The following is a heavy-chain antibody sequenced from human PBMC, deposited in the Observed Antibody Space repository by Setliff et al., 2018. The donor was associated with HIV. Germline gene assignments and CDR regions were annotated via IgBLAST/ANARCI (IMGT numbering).Heavy chain of an antibody. CDR2: INHSGTT. V-gene: IGHV4-34*01. CDR1: GESFSGYY. J-gene: IGHJ4*02. CDR3: ARGGGTSFDY. Sequence: SETLSLTCAVDGESFSGYYWSWIRQPPGKGLEWIGEINHSGTTNYTPSLKSRVAMSVDTSKNQFSLMLSSVTAADTAVYYCARGGGTSFDYWGQGTQVTVSS.